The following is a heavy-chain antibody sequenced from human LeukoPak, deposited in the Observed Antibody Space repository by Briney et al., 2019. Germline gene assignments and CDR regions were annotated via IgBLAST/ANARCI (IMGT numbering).Heavy chain of an antibody. Sequence: GGSLRLSCAASGFTFSSYAMSWVRQAPGKGLEWVSAISGSGDRTNYADSVKGRFAISRDNSKNTLYLQMNSLRADDTAVYYCANGIFLPYFDYWGQGTLVTVSS. CDR1: GFTFSSYA. D-gene: IGHD2-15*01. V-gene: IGHV3-23*01. CDR3: ANGIFLPYFDY. J-gene: IGHJ4*02. CDR2: ISGSGDRT.